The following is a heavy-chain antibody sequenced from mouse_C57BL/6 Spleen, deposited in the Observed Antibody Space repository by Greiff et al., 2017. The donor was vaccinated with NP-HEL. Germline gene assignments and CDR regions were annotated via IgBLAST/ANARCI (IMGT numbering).Heavy chain of an antibody. J-gene: IGHJ4*01. CDR1: GYTFTDYY. D-gene: IGHD3-2*02. CDR2: INPNNGGT. V-gene: IGHV1-26*01. CDR3: ARYSSGYVKAMDY. Sequence: EVQLQQSGPELVKPGASVKISCKASGYTFTDYYMNWVKQSHGKSLEWIGDINPNNGGTSYNQKFKGKATLTVDKSSSTAYMELRSLTSEDSAVYYCARYSSGYVKAMDYWGQGTSVTVSS.